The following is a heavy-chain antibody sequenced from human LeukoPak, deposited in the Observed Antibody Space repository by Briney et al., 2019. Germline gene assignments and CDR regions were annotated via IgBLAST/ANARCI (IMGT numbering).Heavy chain of an antibody. CDR3: ARNPPWGGFDY. CDR1: GGSISSYY. D-gene: IGHD3-16*01. V-gene: IGHV4-59*08. CDR2: IYYSGST. J-gene: IGHJ4*02. Sequence: KPSETLSLTCTVSGGSISSYYWSWIRQPPGKGLEWIGYIYYSGSTNYNPSLKSRVTISVDTSKNQFSLKLSSVTAADTAVYYCARNPPWGGFDYWGQGTLVTVSS.